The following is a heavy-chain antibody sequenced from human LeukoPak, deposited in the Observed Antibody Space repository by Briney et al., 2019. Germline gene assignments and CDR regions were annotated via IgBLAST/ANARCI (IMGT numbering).Heavy chain of an antibody. V-gene: IGHV1-18*01. CDR1: GYTFTSYG. CDR2: ISAYNGNT. CDR3: ARDGVNGYSYGLFDY. J-gene: IGHJ4*02. D-gene: IGHD5-18*01. Sequence: ASVKVSCKASGYTFTSYGISWVRQAPGQGLEWMGWISAYNGNTNYAPKLQVRVTMTTDTSTSTAYMELRSLRSDDTVVYYCARDGVNGYSYGLFDYWGQGTLVTVSS.